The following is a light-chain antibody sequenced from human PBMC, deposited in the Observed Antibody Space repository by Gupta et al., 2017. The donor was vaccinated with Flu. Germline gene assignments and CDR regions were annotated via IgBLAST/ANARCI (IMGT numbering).Light chain of an antibody. J-gene: IGKJ1*01. V-gene: IGKV2D-29*01. Sequence: DIVLTQTPLSLSVTPGQPASISCKSSQSLLHSDGKTYLSWYLQRPGQPPQLLIYEGSNRLSGVPDRFGGSGSGTDFILKISRVEAEDVGLYFCMQSMQLLRTFGQGTQVEIK. CDR2: EGS. CDR3: MQSMQLLRT. CDR1: QSLLHSDGKTY.